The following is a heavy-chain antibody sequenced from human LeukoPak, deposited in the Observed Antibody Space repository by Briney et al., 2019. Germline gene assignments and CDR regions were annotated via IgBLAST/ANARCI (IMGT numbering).Heavy chain of an antibody. CDR2: ITPIFGTA. D-gene: IGHD3-10*01. J-gene: IGHJ6*04. CDR3: AASMVRGPVDV. CDR1: GGTFSSYA. V-gene: IGHV1-69*13. Sequence: GASVKVSCKASGGTFSSYAISWVRQAPGQGLEWMGGITPIFGTANYAQKFQGRVTITADESTSTAYMELSSLRSEDTAVYYCAASMVRGPVDVWGKGTTVTISS.